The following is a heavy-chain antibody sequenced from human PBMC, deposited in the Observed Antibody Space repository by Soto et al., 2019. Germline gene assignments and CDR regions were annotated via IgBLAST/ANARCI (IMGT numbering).Heavy chain of an antibody. CDR2: IIPIFGTA. J-gene: IGHJ6*02. D-gene: IGHD3-10*01. Sequence: QVQLVQSGAEVKKPGSSVKVSCKASGGTFSSYAISWVRQAPGQGLEWMGGIIPIFGTANYAQKFQGRVTIPADESTSAAYRELRSLRSEDTAVYYCAREGGSGNYRYYAMDVWGQGTTVTVSS. CDR1: GGTFSSYA. V-gene: IGHV1-69*12. CDR3: AREGGSGNYRYYAMDV.